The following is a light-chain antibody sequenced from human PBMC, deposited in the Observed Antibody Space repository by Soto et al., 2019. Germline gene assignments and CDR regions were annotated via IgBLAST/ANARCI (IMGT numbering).Light chain of an antibody. CDR3: QQHGRSRT. Sequence: EIVLTQSPGTLSLSPGERATLSCRASQSVSTSNLAWYQQKPGQAPRLLIYGASSRATGIPDRFSGSGSGTDFTLTISRLEPEDFAVYYCQQHGRSRTFGQGTKVEIK. CDR1: QSVSTSN. V-gene: IGKV3-20*01. J-gene: IGKJ1*01. CDR2: GAS.